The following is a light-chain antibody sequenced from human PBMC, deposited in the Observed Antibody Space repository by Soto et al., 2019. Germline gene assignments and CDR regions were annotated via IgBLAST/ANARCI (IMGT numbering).Light chain of an antibody. J-gene: IGKJ4*01. CDR3: EHYSSSSGLT. CDR2: EAS. V-gene: IGKV1-5*03. CDR1: QSISSW. Sequence: DIQMTQSPSTLSASVGDRVTITCRASQSISSWLAWYQQKPGKAPKLLIYEASSLKSGVPSRFSGSGSATAVTLTISSLQPDDFAAYYCEHYSSSSGLTFGGGTKVDIK.